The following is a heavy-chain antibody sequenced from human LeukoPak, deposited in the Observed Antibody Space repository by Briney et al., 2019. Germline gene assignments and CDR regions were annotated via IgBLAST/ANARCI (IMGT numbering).Heavy chain of an antibody. CDR1: GFTVSSYG. J-gene: IGHJ6*02. Sequence: PGGSLRLSWAASGFTVSSYGMHWVRQAPGEGLEWVAVISYDGSNKYYAHSVKGRFTISRDNSKNTLYLQMNSLRAEDAAVYYCAKELSDYGDYVYYYGMDVWGRGTAVTVSS. CDR3: AKELSDYGDYVYYYGMDV. CDR2: ISYDGSNK. V-gene: IGHV3-30*18. D-gene: IGHD4-17*01.